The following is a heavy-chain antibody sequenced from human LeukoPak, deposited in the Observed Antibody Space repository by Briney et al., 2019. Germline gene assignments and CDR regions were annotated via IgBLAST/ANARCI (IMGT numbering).Heavy chain of an antibody. CDR1: GFTFGSYE. J-gene: IGHJ3*02. Sequence: PGGSLRLSCAASGFTFGSYEMNWVRQAPGRGLEWVSYISSSGSTIYYADSVKGRFTISRDNAKNSLYLQMGSLRAEDMAVYYCVRVYCSRTSCRGNDAFDIWGQGTRVTVSS. CDR2: ISSSGSTI. V-gene: IGHV3-48*03. D-gene: IGHD2-2*01. CDR3: VRVYCSRTSCRGNDAFDI.